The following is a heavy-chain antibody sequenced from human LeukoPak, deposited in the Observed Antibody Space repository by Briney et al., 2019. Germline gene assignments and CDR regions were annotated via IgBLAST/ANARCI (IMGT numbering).Heavy chain of an antibody. CDR2: ISDYNGNT. J-gene: IGHJ4*02. CDR1: GYTFSSYG. D-gene: IGHD6-6*01. V-gene: IGHV1-18*01. CDR3: ARAPLYGSCEY. Sequence: ASVKVSCKASGYTFSSYGISWVRQAPGQGLEWMGWISDYNGNTNYAQKLQGRVTMTTDTSTSTAYMELRSLRPDDTAVYYCARAPLYGSCEYWGQGTLVTVSS.